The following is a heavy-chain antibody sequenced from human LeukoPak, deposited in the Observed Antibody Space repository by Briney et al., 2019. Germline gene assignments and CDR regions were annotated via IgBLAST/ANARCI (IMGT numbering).Heavy chain of an antibody. J-gene: IGHJ4*02. V-gene: IGHV1-69*05. CDR3: ARALGLAVAGHFDY. CDR2: IIPTFGTA. CDR1: GGTFSSYA. Sequence: SVKVSCKASGGTFSSYAISWVRQAPGQGLEWMGRIIPTFGTANYAQKFQGRVTITTDESTSTAYMELSSLRSEDTAVYYCARALGLAVAGHFDYWGQGTLVTVSS. D-gene: IGHD6-19*01.